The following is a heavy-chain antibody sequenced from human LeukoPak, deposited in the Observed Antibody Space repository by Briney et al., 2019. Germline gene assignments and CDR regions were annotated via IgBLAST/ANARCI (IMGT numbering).Heavy chain of an antibody. J-gene: IGHJ4*02. CDR1: GFTFSTYW. V-gene: IGHV3-7*02. CDR2: IKQDGSEK. CDR3: APEGDGYILFDY. D-gene: IGHD5-24*01. Sequence: GGSLRLSCAASGFTFSTYWMSWVRQAPGKGLEWVANIKQDGSEKYYLDSVKGRFTISRDNSKNTLYLQMNSLRVEDTAVYYCAPEGDGYILFDYWGQGTLVTVSS.